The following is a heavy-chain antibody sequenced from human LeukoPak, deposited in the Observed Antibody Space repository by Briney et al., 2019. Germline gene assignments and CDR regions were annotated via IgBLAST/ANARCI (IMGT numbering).Heavy chain of an antibody. J-gene: IGHJ4*02. Sequence: GGSLRLSCAASGFTFSGYWMSWVRQAPGKGLEWVANIKQDGSEKYYVDSVKGRFTISRDNAKNSLYLQMNSLRAEDTAVYYCALGYDILTGYYWGQGTLVTVSS. D-gene: IGHD3-9*01. CDR1: GFTFSGYW. CDR3: ALGYDILTGYY. CDR2: IKQDGSEK. V-gene: IGHV3-7*01.